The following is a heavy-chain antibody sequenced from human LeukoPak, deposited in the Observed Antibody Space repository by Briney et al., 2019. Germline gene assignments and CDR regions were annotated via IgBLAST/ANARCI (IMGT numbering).Heavy chain of an antibody. Sequence: PSETLSLTCGVSGYSISSGYYWGWIRQPLGKGLEWIGSIFHGGDTYYNLSLKSRVTISVDKSKNQFSLKLSSVTAADTAVYYCARDETCSYGSFGYWGQGTLVTVSS. CDR2: IFHGGDT. CDR3: ARDETCSYGSFGY. D-gene: IGHD5-18*01. CDR1: GYSISSGYY. V-gene: IGHV4-38-2*02. J-gene: IGHJ4*02.